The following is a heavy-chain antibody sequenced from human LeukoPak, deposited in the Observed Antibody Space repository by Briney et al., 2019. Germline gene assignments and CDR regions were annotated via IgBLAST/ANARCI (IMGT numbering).Heavy chain of an antibody. Sequence: PSQTLSLTCAVSGGSISSGGYSWSWIRQPPGKGLEWIGYIYHSGSTYYNPSPKSRVTISVDRSKNQFSLKLSSVTAADTAVYYCARGVPYNWFDPWGQGTLVTVSS. CDR2: IYHSGST. V-gene: IGHV4-30-2*01. CDR3: ARGVPYNWFDP. J-gene: IGHJ5*02. CDR1: GGSISSGGYS.